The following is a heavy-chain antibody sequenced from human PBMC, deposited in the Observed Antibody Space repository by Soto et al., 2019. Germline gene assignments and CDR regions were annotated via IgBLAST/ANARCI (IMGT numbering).Heavy chain of an antibody. CDR2: IDWDDDK. CDR1: GFSLSTSGMR. CDR3: ARQADSYGMDV. Sequence: SGPTLVNPTQTLTLTCTFSGFSLSTSGMRVSWIRQPPGKALEWLARIDWDDDKFYSTSLKTRLTISKDTSKNQVVLTMTNMDPVDTATYYCARQADSYGMDVWGQGNTVTVSS. J-gene: IGHJ6*02. V-gene: IGHV2-70*04.